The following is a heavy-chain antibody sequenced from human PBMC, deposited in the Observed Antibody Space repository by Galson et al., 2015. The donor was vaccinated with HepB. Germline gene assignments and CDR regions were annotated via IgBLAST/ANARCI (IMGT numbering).Heavy chain of an antibody. CDR1: GFTVSSNY. D-gene: IGHD5-18*01. CDR3: ARDRGYSYGTPRVYYGMDV. CDR2: ISSSSSYI. Sequence: SLRLSCAASGFTVSSNYMSWVRQAPGKGLEWVSSISSSSSYIYYADSVKGRFTISRDNAKNSLYLQMNSLRVEDTAVYYCARDRGYSYGTPRVYYGMDVWGQGTTVTVSS. V-gene: IGHV3-21*01. J-gene: IGHJ6*02.